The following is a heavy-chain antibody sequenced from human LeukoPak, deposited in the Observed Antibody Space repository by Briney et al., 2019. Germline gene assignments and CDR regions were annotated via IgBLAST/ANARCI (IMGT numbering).Heavy chain of an antibody. CDR2: INQDGSET. CDR1: GFTFSRYW. Sequence: GGSLRLSCAASGFTFSRYWMSWVRQAPGKGLEWVANINQDGSETYYVDSVEGRFTISRDNAKNSLFLQMSSLRAEDTAVYFCSGDPGDYWGQGTLVTVSS. D-gene: IGHD7-27*01. J-gene: IGHJ4*02. CDR3: SGDPGDY. V-gene: IGHV3-7*04.